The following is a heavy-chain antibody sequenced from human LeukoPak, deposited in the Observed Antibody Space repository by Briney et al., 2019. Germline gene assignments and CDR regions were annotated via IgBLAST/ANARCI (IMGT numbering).Heavy chain of an antibody. J-gene: IGHJ5*02. D-gene: IGHD2-2*03. CDR3: ARGFGYCSSTSCYAASDP. CDR1: GGSLSIYY. CDR2: IFYSGTT. V-gene: IGHV4-59*12. Sequence: SSETLSLTCTVSGGSLSIYYWSWVRHPPGKGLEWIGYIFYSGTTNYNPSLKSRVTISVDTSKNQFSLKLSSVTAADTAVYYCARGFGYCSSTSCYAASDPWGQGALVTVSS.